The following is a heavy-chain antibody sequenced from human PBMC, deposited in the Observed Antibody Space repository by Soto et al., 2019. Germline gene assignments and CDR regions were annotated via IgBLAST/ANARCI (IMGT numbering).Heavy chain of an antibody. CDR2: ISAYNGNT. J-gene: IGHJ5*02. Sequence: ASVKVSCKASGYTFTSYGISWVRQAPGQGLEWMGWISAYNGNTNYAQKLQGRVTMTTDTSTSTAYMELRSLRSDDTAVYYCARVSRVDYYDSSDHNWFDPWGQGTLVTVSS. D-gene: IGHD3-22*01. CDR3: ARVSRVDYYDSSDHNWFDP. CDR1: GYTFTSYG. V-gene: IGHV1-18*01.